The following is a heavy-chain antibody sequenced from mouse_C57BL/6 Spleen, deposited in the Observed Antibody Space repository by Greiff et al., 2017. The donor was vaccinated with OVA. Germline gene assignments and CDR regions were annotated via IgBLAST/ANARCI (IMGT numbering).Heavy chain of an antibody. D-gene: IGHD1-1*01. Sequence: EVKLVESGGGLVKPGGSLKLSCAASGFTFSSYAMSWVRQTPEKRLEWVATISDGGSYTYYPDNVKGRFTISRDNAKNNLYLQMSHLKSEDTAMYYCARDPITTVPYWYFDVWGTGTTVTVSS. CDR1: GFTFSSYA. J-gene: IGHJ1*03. CDR2: ISDGGSYT. V-gene: IGHV5-4*01. CDR3: ARDPITTVPYWYFDV.